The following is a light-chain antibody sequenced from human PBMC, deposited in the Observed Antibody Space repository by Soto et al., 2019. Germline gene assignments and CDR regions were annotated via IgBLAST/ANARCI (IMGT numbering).Light chain of an antibody. J-gene: IGKJ1*01. V-gene: IGKV3-20*01. Sequence: EIVMTQSPATLSVSPGERATLSCRASQSVSSSYLAWYQQKPGQAPRLLIYAASRRATGIPDRFSGSGSGTDFTLTISRLEPEDFAVYYCQQYGSSPPWTFGQGTKVDIK. CDR3: QQYGSSPPWT. CDR1: QSVSSSY. CDR2: AAS.